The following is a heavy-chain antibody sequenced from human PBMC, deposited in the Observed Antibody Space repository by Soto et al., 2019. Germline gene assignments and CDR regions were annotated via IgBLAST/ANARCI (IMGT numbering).Heavy chain of an antibody. J-gene: IGHJ3*01. V-gene: IGHV3-66*01. D-gene: IGHD4-17*01. CDR1: GFSVSINY. CDR3: AGDSTDGDFVDAFDV. Sequence: ELQLVASGGGLVQPGGSLRLSCAASGFSVSINYVNWVRQAPGKGLEWVSVIYSGGTTHYADSVKGRFTISRDTSKNTLYLQMNSLRVEDTAVYYCAGDSTDGDFVDAFDVWGQGTMVTVSS. CDR2: IYSGGTT.